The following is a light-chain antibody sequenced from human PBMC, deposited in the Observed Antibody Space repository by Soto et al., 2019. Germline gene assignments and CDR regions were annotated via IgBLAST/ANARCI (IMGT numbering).Light chain of an antibody. Sequence: DIQMTQSPSSLSASVGDRVTITSRASQTPRTFLNWYQQKPGKAPKLLIYATSTLQSGVPSRFSGRDSGADFTLTINNLQPEDFATYYCQQPPYTFGPGTKVDIK. J-gene: IGKJ3*01. CDR2: ATS. CDR1: QTPRTF. CDR3: QQPPYT. V-gene: IGKV1-39*01.